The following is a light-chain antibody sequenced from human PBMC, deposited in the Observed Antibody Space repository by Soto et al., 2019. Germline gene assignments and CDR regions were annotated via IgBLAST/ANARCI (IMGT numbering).Light chain of an antibody. V-gene: IGLV2-14*03. CDR1: SSDVGGYNY. Sequence: QSALTQPASVSGSPGQSITISCTGTSSDVGGYNYVSWYQQHPGKAPKLMIYDVSYRPSGVSNRFSGSKSGNTASLTISGRQAEDEADYYCNSYTSSSTRVFGGGTKVTVL. J-gene: IGLJ3*02. CDR3: NSYTSSSTRV. CDR2: DVS.